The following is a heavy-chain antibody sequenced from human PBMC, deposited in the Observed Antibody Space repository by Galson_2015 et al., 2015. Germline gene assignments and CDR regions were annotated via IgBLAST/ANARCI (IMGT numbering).Heavy chain of an antibody. CDR3: ARDSLGSWAISFGMDV. CDR2: INAGNGNT. CDR1: GYTFTSYA. D-gene: IGHD3-16*01. V-gene: IGHV1-3*01. J-gene: IGHJ6*02. Sequence: SVKVSCKASGYTFTSYAMHWVRQAPGQRLEWMGRINAGNGNTKYSQKFQGRVTITRDTSASTAYMELSSLRSEDTAVYYCARDSLGSWAISFGMDVWGQGTTVTVSS.